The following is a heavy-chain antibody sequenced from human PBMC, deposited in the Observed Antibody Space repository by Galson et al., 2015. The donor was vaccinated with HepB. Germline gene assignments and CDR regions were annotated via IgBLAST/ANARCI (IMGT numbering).Heavy chain of an antibody. CDR1: GFFFSGYW. J-gene: IGHJ6*02. CDR3: ARGPLHHSGLDV. D-gene: IGHD1-26*01. Sequence: SLRLSCAASGFFFSGYWMHWVRQVPGKGLVWVSRINSDGTDTTYADSVKGRFTISRDNAKTALYLQMSNLRGEDTAVYHCARGPLHHSGLDVWGQGTTVTVSS. CDR2: INSDGTDT. V-gene: IGHV3-74*03.